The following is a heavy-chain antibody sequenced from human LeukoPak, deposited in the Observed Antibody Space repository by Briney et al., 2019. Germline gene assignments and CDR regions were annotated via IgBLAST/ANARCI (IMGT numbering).Heavy chain of an antibody. J-gene: IGHJ5*02. D-gene: IGHD4-23*01. V-gene: IGHV4-30-2*01. CDR2: IYHSGST. CDR1: GGSISSGGYY. Sequence: SSETLSLTCTVSGGSISSGGYYWSWIRQPPGKGLEWIGYIYHSGSTYYNPSLKSRVTISVDRSKNQFSLKLSSVTAADTAVYYCARALFSNPGYGGNSGERWFDPWGQGTLVTVSS. CDR3: ARALFSNPGYGGNSGERWFDP.